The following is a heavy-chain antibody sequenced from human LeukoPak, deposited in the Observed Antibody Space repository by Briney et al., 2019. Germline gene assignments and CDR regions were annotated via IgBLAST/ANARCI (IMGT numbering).Heavy chain of an antibody. J-gene: IGHJ4*02. CDR1: GFTFSSYG. D-gene: IGHD3-10*01. CDR3: ARGLVSGGEEYYFDY. Sequence: GRSLRLSCAASGFTFSSYGMHWVRQAPGKGPEWVAVIWYDGSNKYYADSVKGRFTISRDNSKNTLYLQMNSLRAEDTAVYYCARGLVSGGEEYYFDYWGQGTLVTVSS. CDR2: IWYDGSNK. V-gene: IGHV3-33*01.